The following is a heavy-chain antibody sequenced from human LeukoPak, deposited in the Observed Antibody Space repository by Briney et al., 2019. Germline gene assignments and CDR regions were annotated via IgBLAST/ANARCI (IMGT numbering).Heavy chain of an antibody. Sequence: PSETLSLTCTVSGGSTINYFRSWIRQPAGKGLEWIGHIYTSGTTHYNPSPNNRVTISLDTSKSQFSLHLNSVTAADTAVYYCARAEGSGSGAYTLDYWGQGILVTVSS. V-gene: IGHV4-4*07. CDR3: ARAEGSGSGAYTLDY. CDR1: GGSTINYF. J-gene: IGHJ4*02. CDR2: IYTSGTT. D-gene: IGHD3-10*01.